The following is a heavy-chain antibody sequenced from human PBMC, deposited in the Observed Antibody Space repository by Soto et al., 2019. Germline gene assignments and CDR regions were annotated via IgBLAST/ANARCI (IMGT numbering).Heavy chain of an antibody. D-gene: IGHD1-1*01. V-gene: IGHV5-51*01. CDR1: GYSFTSYW. CDR2: IYPGDSDT. J-gene: IGHJ3*02. CDR3: ARHIALGTGHDAFDI. Sequence: PGESLKISCKGSGYSFTSYWIGWVRQMPGKGLDWMGIIYPGDSDTRYSPSFQGQVTISADKSISTAYLQWSSLKASDTAMYYCARHIALGTGHDAFDIWGQGTMVTVSS.